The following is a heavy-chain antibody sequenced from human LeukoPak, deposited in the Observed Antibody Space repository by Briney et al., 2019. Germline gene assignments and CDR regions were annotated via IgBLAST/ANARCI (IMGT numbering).Heavy chain of an antibody. V-gene: IGHV3-30*18. CDR3: AKAGRIVVAGTLFDY. J-gene: IGHJ4*02. CDR2: ISYDGSNK. CDR1: GFTFSSYG. Sequence: GGSLRLSCAASGFTFSSYGMHWVRQAPGKGLEWVALISYDGSNKYYADSVKGRFTISRDNSKNTLYLQMSSLRAEDTAVYYCAKAGRIVVAGTLFDYWGQGTLVTVSS. D-gene: IGHD6-19*01.